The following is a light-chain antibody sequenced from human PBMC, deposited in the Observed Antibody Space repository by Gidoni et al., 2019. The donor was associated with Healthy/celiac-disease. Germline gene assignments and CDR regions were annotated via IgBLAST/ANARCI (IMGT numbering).Light chain of an antibody. J-gene: IGKJ1*01. Sequence: DIVLTQSPATLSLSPGERATLSCRASQSVSSYLAWHQQKPGQAPRLLIYDASNRATGIPARFSGSGSGTDFTLTISSLEPEDFAVYYCQQRSNWAWTFGQGTKVEIK. CDR2: DAS. CDR1: QSVSSY. CDR3: QQRSNWAWT. V-gene: IGKV3-11*01.